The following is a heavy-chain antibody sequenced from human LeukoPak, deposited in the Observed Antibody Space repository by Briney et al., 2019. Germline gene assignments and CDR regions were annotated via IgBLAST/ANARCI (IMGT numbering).Heavy chain of an antibody. CDR2: ISSSSSYI. V-gene: IGHV3-21*01. CDR3: ARANYGGNSNAP. D-gene: IGHD4-23*01. J-gene: IGHJ5*02. CDR1: GFTFSSYS. Sequence: KPGGSLRLSCAASGFTFSSYSMNWVRQAPGKGLEWVSSISSSSSYIYYADSVKGRFTISRDNAKNSLYLQMNSLRAEDTAVYYCARANYGGNSNAPWGQGTLVTVSS.